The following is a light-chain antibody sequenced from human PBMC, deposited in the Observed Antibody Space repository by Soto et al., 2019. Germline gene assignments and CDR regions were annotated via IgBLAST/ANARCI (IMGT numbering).Light chain of an antibody. CDR2: GDI. CDR1: SSNIGAGYD. CDR3: QSYDSSLGVV. V-gene: IGLV1-40*01. Sequence: QSVLTQPPSVSGAPGQRVTISCTGSSSNIGAGYDVQWYQQLPGTAPKLLIYGDINRPSGVPDRFSGSKSGTSASLAITGLQAEDEADYYCQSYDSSLGVVFGGGTKLTVL. J-gene: IGLJ2*01.